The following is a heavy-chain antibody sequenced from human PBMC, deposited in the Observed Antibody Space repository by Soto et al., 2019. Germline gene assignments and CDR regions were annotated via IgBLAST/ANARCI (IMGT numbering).Heavy chain of an antibody. D-gene: IGHD5-12*01. Sequence: EVQLLESGGGLVQPGGSLRLSCAASGFTFSSYAMSWVRQAPGKGLEWVSAISGSGGSTYYADSVKGRFTISRDNYKNTLYLQMNSLRAEDTAVYYCAKGIDTGVLVWWLLDYWGQGTLVTVSS. V-gene: IGHV3-23*01. CDR3: AKGIDTGVLVWWLLDY. CDR1: GFTFSSYA. J-gene: IGHJ4*02. CDR2: ISGSGGST.